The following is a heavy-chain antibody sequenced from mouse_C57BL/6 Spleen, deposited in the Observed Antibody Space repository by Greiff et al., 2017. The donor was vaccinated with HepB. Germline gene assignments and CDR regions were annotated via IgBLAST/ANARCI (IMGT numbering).Heavy chain of an antibody. J-gene: IGHJ1*03. D-gene: IGHD1-1*01. CDR2: IYPGSGNT. CDR1: GYTFTDYY. V-gene: IGHV1-76*01. CDR3: ARNYGSSHWYFDV. Sequence: VQLQQSGAELVRPGATVKLSCKASGYTFTDYYINWVKQRPGQGLEWIARIYPGSGNTYYNEKFKGKATLTAEKSSSTTYMQLSSLTSEDSAVYFCARNYGSSHWYFDVWGTRTTVTVSS.